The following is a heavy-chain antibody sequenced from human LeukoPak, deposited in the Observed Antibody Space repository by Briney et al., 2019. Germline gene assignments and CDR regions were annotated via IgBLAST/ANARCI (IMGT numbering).Heavy chain of an antibody. Sequence: SETLSLTCTVSGGSIGSYYWSWIRQPPGKGLEWIGNIYYSGSTNYNPSLKSRVTISVDTSKNQFSLKLSSVTAADTAVYYCARTTVVTPYFDYWGQGTLVTVSS. J-gene: IGHJ4*02. D-gene: IGHD4-23*01. CDR2: IYYSGST. CDR1: GGSIGSYY. V-gene: IGHV4-59*01. CDR3: ARTTVVTPYFDY.